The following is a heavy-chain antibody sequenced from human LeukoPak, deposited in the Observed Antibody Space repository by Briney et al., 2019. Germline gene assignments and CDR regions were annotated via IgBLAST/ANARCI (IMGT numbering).Heavy chain of an antibody. D-gene: IGHD6-19*01. V-gene: IGHV3-72*01. CDR3: ARGNTSAWYPFGY. CDR1: GFTFSDHY. Sequence: PGGSLRLSCAASGFTFSDHYMDWVRQAPGKGLEWVGRTGNKANSYTTEYAASVKGRFTISRDDSKNSLFLQVNSLKSEDTAVYYCARGNTSAWYPFGYWGQGTLVTVSS. CDR2: TGNKANSYTT. J-gene: IGHJ4*02.